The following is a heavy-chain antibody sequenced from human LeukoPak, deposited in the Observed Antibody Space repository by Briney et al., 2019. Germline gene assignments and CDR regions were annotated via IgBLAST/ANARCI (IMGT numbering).Heavy chain of an antibody. J-gene: IGHJ3*02. V-gene: IGHV4-34*01. CDR3: ARPPRHDFDDSRVHDAFDI. D-gene: IGHD2-15*01. CDR2: MYYRGST. Sequence: PSETLSLTCAVYGGSFSGYYWSWIRQPPGKGLEWIGSMYYRGSTYHNPSLKSRVTISVDTSKNQFSLKLTSVTAADTAVYYCARPPRHDFDDSRVHDAFDIWGQGTMVTVSS. CDR1: GGSFSGYY.